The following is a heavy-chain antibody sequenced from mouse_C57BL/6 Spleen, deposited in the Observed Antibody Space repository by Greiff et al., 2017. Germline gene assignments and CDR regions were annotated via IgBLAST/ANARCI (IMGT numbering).Heavy chain of an antibody. CDR2: ISDGGSYT. Sequence: EVMLVESGGGLVKPGGSLKLSCAASGFTFSSYAMSWVRQTPEKRLEWVATISDGGSYTYYPDNVKGRFTISKDNAKNNLYLQISHLKSEATAMYYCARAYDGYWFAYWGHVTLVTVSA. V-gene: IGHV5-4*03. CDR1: GFTFSSYA. CDR3: ARAYDGYWFAY. J-gene: IGHJ3*01. D-gene: IGHD2-3*01.